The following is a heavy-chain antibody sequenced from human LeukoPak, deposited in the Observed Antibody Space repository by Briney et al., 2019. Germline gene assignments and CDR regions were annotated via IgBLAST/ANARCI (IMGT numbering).Heavy chain of an antibody. V-gene: IGHV4-34*01. D-gene: IGHD2-15*01. CDR3: ARGVLKGVVAAISWFDP. CDR2: INHSGST. CDR1: SGSFSGYY. J-gene: IGHJ5*02. Sequence: SETLSLTCAVYSGSFSGYYWSWIRQPPGKGLEWIGEINHSGSTNYNPSLKSRVTISVDTSKNQFSLKLSSVTAADTAVYYCARGVLKGVVAAISWFDPWGQGTLVTVSS.